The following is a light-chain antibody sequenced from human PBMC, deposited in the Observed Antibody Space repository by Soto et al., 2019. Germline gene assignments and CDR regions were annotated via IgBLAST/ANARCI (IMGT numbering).Light chain of an antibody. Sequence: EIVMTQSPATLSVSPGERATLSCRASQSVSSNLAWYQQKPGQAPRLLIYGASTRATGIPARVSVSGSGTEFTLTISSLQSEDFAVYYCQHYNNWPPWTFGQGTKVEIK. CDR2: GAS. CDR3: QHYNNWPPWT. CDR1: QSVSSN. V-gene: IGKV3-15*01. J-gene: IGKJ1*01.